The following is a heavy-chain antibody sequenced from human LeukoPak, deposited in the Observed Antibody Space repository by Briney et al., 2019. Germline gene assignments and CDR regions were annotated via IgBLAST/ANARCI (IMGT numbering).Heavy chain of an antibody. J-gene: IGHJ6*02. CDR3: ARDPRGAAAYEYYGMDV. V-gene: IGHV1-18*01. D-gene: IGHD3-3*01. CDR1: GYSFTSYG. CDR2: ISAYNGNT. Sequence: ASVKVSRKSSGYSFTSYGIRWVRQAPGQGLEWMGWISAYNGNTNYAQKLQSRVTMTTDKSTSTAYMELRRLRSDDTAVYYCARDPRGAAAYEYYGMDVWGQGTTVTVSS.